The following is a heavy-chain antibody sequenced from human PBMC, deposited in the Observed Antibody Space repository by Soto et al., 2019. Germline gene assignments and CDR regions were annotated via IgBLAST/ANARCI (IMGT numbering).Heavy chain of an antibody. Sequence: QVQLVQSGAEVKKPGASVKVSCKVSGYTLTELSMHWVRQAPGKGLEWMGGFDPEDGETIYAQKFQGRVNMTEDTSTARAYMELSSLRSEDTAVYYCATRNSSGWPYLAYYFDYWGQGTLVTVSS. CDR3: ATRNSSGWPYLAYYFDY. CDR2: FDPEDGET. D-gene: IGHD6-19*01. V-gene: IGHV1-24*01. CDR1: GYTLTELS. J-gene: IGHJ4*02.